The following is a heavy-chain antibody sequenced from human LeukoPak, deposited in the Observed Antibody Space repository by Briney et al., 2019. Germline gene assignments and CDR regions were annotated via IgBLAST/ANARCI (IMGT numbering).Heavy chain of an antibody. J-gene: IGHJ4*02. CDR2: VYYSGST. CDR3: ARIHRYCSGGACYVLDN. CDR1: GGSVSGYY. D-gene: IGHD2-15*01. V-gene: IGHV4-59*02. Sequence: SETLSLTCVVSGGSVSGYYWGWIRQPPGRGLEWIGYVYYSGSTNYNPSFKSRITISVDTSRNQFSLQLSSVTAADTAVYYCARIHRYCSGGACYVLDNWGQGTLVAVSA.